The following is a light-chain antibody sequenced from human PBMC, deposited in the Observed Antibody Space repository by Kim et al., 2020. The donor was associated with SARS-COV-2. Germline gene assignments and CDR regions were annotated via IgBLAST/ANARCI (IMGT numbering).Light chain of an antibody. CDR3: QQYDNWPPIT. Sequence: SPGERATLSCRASQSVNSNLAWYRHKPGQAPRLLIYAASTRATGIPARFSGSGSGTEFTLTISSLQSEDFAVYYCQQYDNWPPITFGQGTRLEIK. J-gene: IGKJ5*01. V-gene: IGKV3-15*01. CDR1: QSVNSN. CDR2: AAS.